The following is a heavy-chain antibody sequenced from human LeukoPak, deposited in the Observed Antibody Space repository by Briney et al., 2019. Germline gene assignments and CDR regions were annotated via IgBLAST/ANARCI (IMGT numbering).Heavy chain of an antibody. D-gene: IGHD5-12*01. CDR2: ISWNSGSI. J-gene: IGHJ4*02. CDR1: GFTFDDYA. CDR3: ARGQGYSGYDFSSGD. Sequence: GRSLRLSCAASGFTFDDYAMHWVRQAPGKGLEWVSGISWNSGSIGYADSVKGRFTISRDNAKNSLYLQMNSLRAEDTAVYYCARGQGYSGYDFSSGDWGQGTLVTVSS. V-gene: IGHV3-9*01.